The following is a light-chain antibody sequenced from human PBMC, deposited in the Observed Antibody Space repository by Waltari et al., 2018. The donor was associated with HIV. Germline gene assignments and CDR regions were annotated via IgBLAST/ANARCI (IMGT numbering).Light chain of an antibody. CDR3: QQYYSTPWT. CDR1: QSVLSSSNNKNY. J-gene: IGKJ1*01. V-gene: IGKV4-1*01. CDR2: WAS. Sequence: DIVMTQSPDSLAVSLGERAPITCKSSQSVLSSSNNKNYLAWYQQKPGQPPNVLIYWASTRESGVPDRFSGSGSGTDFTLTISSLQAEDVAVYYCQQYYSTPWTFGQGTKVESK.